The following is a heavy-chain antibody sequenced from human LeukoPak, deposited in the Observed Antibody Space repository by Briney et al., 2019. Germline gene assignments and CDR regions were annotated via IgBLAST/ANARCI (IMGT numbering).Heavy chain of an antibody. CDR1: GGSISSGSYY. J-gene: IGHJ4*02. CDR3: AREGILGPLGY. D-gene: IGHD1-14*01. CDR2: IYTSGST. V-gene: IGHV4-61*02. Sequence: TSETLSLTCTVSGGSISSGSYYWRWIRQPAGKGLEWIGRIYTSGSTNYNPSLKSRVTISVDTSKNQFSLKLSSVTAADTAVYYCAREGILGPLGYWGQGTLVTVSS.